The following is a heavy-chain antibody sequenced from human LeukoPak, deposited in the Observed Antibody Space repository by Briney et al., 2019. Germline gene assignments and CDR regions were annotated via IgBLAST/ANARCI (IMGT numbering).Heavy chain of an antibody. CDR1: GGSIRSYY. J-gene: IGHJ4*02. Sequence: PSETLSLTCTVSGGSIRSYYWSWIRQPLGKGLEWIGYIHYSGSTSCNPSLKSRVTISVDTSKNQFSLKLSSVTAADTAVYYCARYGSGTYSLDYWGQGTLVTVSS. CDR2: IHYSGST. CDR3: ARYGSGTYSLDY. D-gene: IGHD3-10*01. V-gene: IGHV4-59*01.